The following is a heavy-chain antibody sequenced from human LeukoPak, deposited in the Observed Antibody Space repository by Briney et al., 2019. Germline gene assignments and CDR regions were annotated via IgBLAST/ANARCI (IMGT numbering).Heavy chain of an antibody. CDR3: ARDLGLYFFDS. CDR2: IIPIFATA. D-gene: IGHD3-16*01. CDR1: GGTVSNYA. J-gene: IGHJ4*02. V-gene: IGHV1-69*05. Sequence: SVKVSCKASGGTVSNYAISWVRQAPGQGLEWMGGIIPIFATANYAQKFQGRVTIMTNKTTSTAYMELTSLRSEDTAVYYCARDLGLYFFDSWGQGTLVTVSS.